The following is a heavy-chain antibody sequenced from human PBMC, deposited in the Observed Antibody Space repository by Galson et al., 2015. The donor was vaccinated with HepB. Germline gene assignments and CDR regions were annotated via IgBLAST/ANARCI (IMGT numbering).Heavy chain of an antibody. CDR1: GFTFSSYA. D-gene: IGHD3-22*01. J-gene: IGHJ6*03. CDR3: ARVGEYYYDSSGYYPRSYYYYYMDV. CDR2: ISYDGSNK. V-gene: IGHV3-30*04. Sequence: SLRLSCAASGFTFSSYAMDWVRQAPGKGLEWVAFISYDGSNKYYADSVKGRFTISRDNSKNTLYLQMNSLRAEDTAVYYCARVGEYYYDSSGYYPRSYYYYYMDVWGKGTTVTVSS.